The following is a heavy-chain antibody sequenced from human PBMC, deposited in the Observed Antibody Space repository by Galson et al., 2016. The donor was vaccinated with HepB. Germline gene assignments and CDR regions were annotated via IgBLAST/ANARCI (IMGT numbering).Heavy chain of an antibody. D-gene: IGHD2-2*01. Sequence: SVKVSCKASDYTYIRYGITWVRQAPGQGLEWMGWISAYNGDTHYAQSLQGSLTMTTDTSTSTAYMELRSLRSDDTAVYYCARDRAPGRYCTSSNCYVYYGMDVWGQGTTVTLSS. CDR2: ISAYNGDT. CDR1: DYTYIRYG. V-gene: IGHV1-18*01. J-gene: IGHJ6*01. CDR3: ARDRAPGRYCTSSNCYVYYGMDV.